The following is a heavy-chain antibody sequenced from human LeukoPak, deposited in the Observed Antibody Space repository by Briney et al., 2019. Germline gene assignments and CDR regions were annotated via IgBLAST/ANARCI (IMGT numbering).Heavy chain of an antibody. Sequence: SVKVSCKASGGTFSSYAISWVRQAPGQGLEWMGGIIPIFGTANYARKFQGRVTITADKSTSTAYMELSSLRSEDTAVYYCCDGDYYFDYWGQGTLVTVSS. J-gene: IGHJ4*02. D-gene: IGHD4-17*01. V-gene: IGHV1-69*06. CDR3: CDGDYYFDY. CDR1: GGTFSSYA. CDR2: IIPIFGTA.